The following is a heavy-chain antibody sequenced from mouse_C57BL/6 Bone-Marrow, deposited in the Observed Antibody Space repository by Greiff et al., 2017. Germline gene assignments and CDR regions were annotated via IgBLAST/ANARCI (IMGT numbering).Heavy chain of an antibody. CDR2: ISSGGDYI. CDR1: GFTFSSYA. V-gene: IGHV5-9-1*02. J-gene: IGHJ2*01. Sequence: EVNVVESGEGLVKPGGSLKLSCAASGFTFSSYAMSWVRQTPEKRLEWVAYISSGGDYIYYADTVKGRFTISRDNARNTLYLQMSSLKSEDTAMYYCTRIYYYGGFDYWGQGTTLTVSS. D-gene: IGHD1-1*01. CDR3: TRIYYYGGFDY.